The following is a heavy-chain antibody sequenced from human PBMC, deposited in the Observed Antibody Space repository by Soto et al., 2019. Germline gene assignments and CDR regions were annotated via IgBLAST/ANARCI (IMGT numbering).Heavy chain of an antibody. D-gene: IGHD2-2*01. J-gene: IGHJ6*02. CDR2: VIPIFGIP. Sequence: QVQLVQSGAAAKKPGSSVKVSCKASGGTISRYSITWVRQAPGHGLEWIGRVIPIFGIPTYAQKFQGRVTITADESTSTAYMELSSLRSDDTAVYYCAREDRDRETGLVPAAIDGMDVWGQGTTVTVSS. V-gene: IGHV1-69*08. CDR3: AREDRDRETGLVPAAIDGMDV. CDR1: GGTISRYS.